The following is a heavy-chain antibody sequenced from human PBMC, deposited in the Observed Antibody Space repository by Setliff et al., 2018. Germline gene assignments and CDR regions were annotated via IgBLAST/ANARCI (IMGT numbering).Heavy chain of an antibody. V-gene: IGHV4-59*02. CDR1: GVSVSGYF. Sequence: TLSLTCSVSGVSVSGYFWSWIRQPPGKPLEWIGYISYSGSTNYNPSLKTRVSISEDTSRNQISLRLLSVSAADTAVYFCARDGAGHTESWKGHFGYWGQGTEVT. CDR2: ISYSGST. CDR3: ARDGAGHTESWKGHFGY. D-gene: IGHD1-1*01. J-gene: IGHJ4*02.